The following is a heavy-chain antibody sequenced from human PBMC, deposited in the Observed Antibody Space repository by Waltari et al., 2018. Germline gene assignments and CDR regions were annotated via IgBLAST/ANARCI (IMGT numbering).Heavy chain of an antibody. CDR3: ARGGSRSRYYFDY. D-gene: IGHD3-10*01. V-gene: IGHV1-69-2*01. Sequence: EVQLVQSGAEVKKPGATVKISCKVSGYTFTDYYMHWVQQAPGKGLEWMGLVDPEEGETRYAEKFQGRVTITADTSTDTAYMELSSLRSEDTAVYYWARGGSRSRYYFDYWGQGTLVTVSS. CDR2: VDPEEGET. J-gene: IGHJ4*02. CDR1: GYTFTDYY.